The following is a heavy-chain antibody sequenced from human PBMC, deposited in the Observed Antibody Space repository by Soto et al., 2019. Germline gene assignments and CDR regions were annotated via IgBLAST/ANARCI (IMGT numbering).Heavy chain of an antibody. CDR2: ISSSSSTI. Sequence: EVHLVESGGGLVQPGGSLRLSCAASGFTFSAYSMNWVRQAPGKGLEWVSYISSSSSTIHYADSVKGRFTISRDNAKNSLYLQVNSLRDEDTAVHYCARGGIVVAPAAIGPDYWGQGTLVTVSS. J-gene: IGHJ4*02. CDR1: GFTFSAYS. D-gene: IGHD2-2*02. V-gene: IGHV3-48*02. CDR3: ARGGIVVAPAAIGPDY.